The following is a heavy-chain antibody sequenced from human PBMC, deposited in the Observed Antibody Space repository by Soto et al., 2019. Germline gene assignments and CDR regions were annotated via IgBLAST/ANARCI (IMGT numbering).Heavy chain of an antibody. D-gene: IGHD3-22*01. J-gene: IGHJ4*02. CDR1: GYSFAGYW. Sequence: VEALKISWEGSGYSFAGYWITWVRQEPGKGLEWMGRIDPSDSQTYYSPSFRGHVTISVTKSITTVFLQWSSLRYSDTAMYYCARQIYDSDTGPNCQYYFHXWGQVTPVTVSX. CDR3: ARQIYDSDTGPNCQYYFHX. V-gene: IGHV5-10-1*01. CDR2: IDPSDSQT.